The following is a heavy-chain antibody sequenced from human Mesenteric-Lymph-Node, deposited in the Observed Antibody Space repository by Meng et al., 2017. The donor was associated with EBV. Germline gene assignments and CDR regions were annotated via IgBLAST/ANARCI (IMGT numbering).Heavy chain of an antibody. Sequence: VSGLVTPSPTRSLPCTSAGGSVNSCGYSWSWIRQAPEKGLEWIGYVHHSGLTYYNPSLETRVIISLERSKNQFSLTLTCVTAADTAVYYCAGGDYVNQFNYWGQGTLVTVSS. CDR1: GGSVNSCGYS. CDR3: AGGDYVNQFNY. J-gene: IGHJ4*02. CDR2: VHHSGLT. D-gene: IGHD4-17*01. V-gene: IGHV4-30-2*01.